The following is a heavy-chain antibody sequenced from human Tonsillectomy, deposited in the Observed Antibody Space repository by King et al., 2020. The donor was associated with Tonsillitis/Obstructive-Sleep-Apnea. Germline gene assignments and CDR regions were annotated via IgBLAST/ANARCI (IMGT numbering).Heavy chain of an antibody. CDR2: INHSGGT. CDR3: AYGDYSSSFDP. D-gene: IGHD6-6*01. J-gene: IGHJ5*02. V-gene: IGHV4-34*01. Sequence: VQLQQWGAGLLKPSETLSLTCAVYGGSFSGYYWSWIRQPPGTGLEWIGEINHSGGTNYNPSLKSRVTISVDTSKKQFSLNLTSVTAADTAVYYCAYGDYSSSFDPWGQGTLVTVSS. CDR1: GGSFSGYY.